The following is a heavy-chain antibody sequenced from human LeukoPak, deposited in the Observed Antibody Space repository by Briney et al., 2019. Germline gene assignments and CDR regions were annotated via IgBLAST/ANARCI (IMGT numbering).Heavy chain of an antibody. Sequence: PGGSLRLSCAASGFTFSTSFMSWVRQSPGKGLEWVANIYPGGSEKYYVDSVKGRFTISRDNAENSLYLRMNNLRVEDTAVYYCARELVVGPAEYFQHWGQGTLVTVSS. CDR2: IYPGGSEK. CDR3: ARELVVGPAEYFQH. V-gene: IGHV3-7*01. J-gene: IGHJ1*01. D-gene: IGHD2-8*02. CDR1: GFTFSTSF.